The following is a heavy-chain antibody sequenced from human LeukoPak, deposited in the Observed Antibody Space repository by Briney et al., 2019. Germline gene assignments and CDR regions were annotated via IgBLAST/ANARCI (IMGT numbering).Heavy chain of an antibody. V-gene: IGHV4-59*01. CDR1: GGSISRYY. Sequence: SETLSLTCTVSGGSISRYYWSWIRQPPGKGLEWIGYIYYSGSTNYNPSLKSRVTISVDTSKNQFSLKLSSVTAADTAVYYCARGTEAFDIWGQRTMVTVSS. CDR3: ARGTEAFDI. D-gene: IGHD1/OR15-1a*01. CDR2: IYYSGST. J-gene: IGHJ3*02.